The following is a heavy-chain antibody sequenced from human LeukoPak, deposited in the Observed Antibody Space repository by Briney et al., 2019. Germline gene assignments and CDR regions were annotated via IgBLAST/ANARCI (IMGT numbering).Heavy chain of an antibody. CDR2: INTNTGNP. Sequence: ASVKVSCKASGYTFTSYAMNWVRQAPGQGLEWMGWINTNTGNPTYAQGFTGRFVFSLDTSVSTAYLQISSLKAEDTAVYYCARVVAAAGTVAFDIWGQGTMVTVSS. J-gene: IGHJ3*02. CDR1: GYTFTSYA. CDR3: ARVVAAAGTVAFDI. D-gene: IGHD6-13*01. V-gene: IGHV7-4-1*02.